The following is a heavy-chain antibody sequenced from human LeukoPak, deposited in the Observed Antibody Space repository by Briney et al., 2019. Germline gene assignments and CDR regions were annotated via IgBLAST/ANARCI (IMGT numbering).Heavy chain of an antibody. V-gene: IGHV3-30*18. D-gene: IGHD6-13*01. CDR2: ISYDGSNK. CDR3: AKTHSSSWVDAFDI. Sequence: GGSLRLSCAASGFTFSSYSMNWVRQAPGKGLEWVAVISYDGSNKYYADSVKGRFTISRDNSKNTLYLQMNSLRAEDTAVYYCAKTHSSSWVDAFDIWGQGTMVTVSS. CDR1: GFTFSSYS. J-gene: IGHJ3*02.